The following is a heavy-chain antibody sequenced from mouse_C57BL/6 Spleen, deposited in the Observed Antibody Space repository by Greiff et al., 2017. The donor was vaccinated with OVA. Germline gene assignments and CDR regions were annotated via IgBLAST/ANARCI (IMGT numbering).Heavy chain of an antibody. J-gene: IGHJ3*01. V-gene: IGHV5-6*01. Sequence: EVKVVESGGDLVKPGGSLKLSCAASGFTFSSYGMSWVRQTPDKRLEWVATISSGGSYTPTPDSVKGRFTISRDNAKNTLYLQMRSLKSEDTAMYSCAIPGGDGGFAYWGQGTLVTVSA. CDR3: AIPGGDGGFAY. CDR1: GFTFSSYG. CDR2: ISSGGSYT. D-gene: IGHD3-3*01.